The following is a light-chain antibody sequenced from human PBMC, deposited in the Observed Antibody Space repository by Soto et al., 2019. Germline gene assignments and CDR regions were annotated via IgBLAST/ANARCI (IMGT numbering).Light chain of an antibody. CDR1: QSITTH. CDR2: TAS. J-gene: IGKJ1*01. CDR3: QQHYNTTRT. Sequence: DIQMTQSPSSLSASVGDRVTITCRASQSITTHLNWYQQKPGKAPTILIYTASNLQSGVPSRFSGSGAGTQFTLTISSLQPEDFATYYCQQHYNTTRTFGQGTKVDIK. V-gene: IGKV1-39*01.